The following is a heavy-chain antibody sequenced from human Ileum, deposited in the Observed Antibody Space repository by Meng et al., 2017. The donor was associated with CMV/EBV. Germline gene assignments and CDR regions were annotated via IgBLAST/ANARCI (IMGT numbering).Heavy chain of an antibody. J-gene: IGHJ4*02. CDR2: IYSGGST. D-gene: IGHD1-1*01. CDR1: GFTVSSNY. CDR3: ARVGLERRSGEDY. V-gene: IGHV3-53*01. Sequence: GESLKISCAASGFTVSSNYMSWVRQAPGKGLEWVSVIYSGGSTYYADSVKGRFTISRDNSKNTLYLQMNSLRAEDTAVYYCARVGLERRSGEDYWGQGTLVTVSS.